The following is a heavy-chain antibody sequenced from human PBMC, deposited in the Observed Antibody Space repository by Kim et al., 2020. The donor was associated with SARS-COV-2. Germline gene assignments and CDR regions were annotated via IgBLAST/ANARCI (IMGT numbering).Heavy chain of an antibody. CDR2: IYPGDSDT. J-gene: IGHJ4*02. V-gene: IGHV5-51*01. D-gene: IGHD4-17*01. CDR1: GYSFTSYW. Sequence: GESLKISCKGSGYSFTSYWIDWVRQMPGKGLEWMGIIYPGDSDTRYSPSFQGQVTISADKSISTAYLQWSSLKASDTAMYYCARRSRDYGDRLYYFDYWGQGTLVTVSS. CDR3: ARRSRDYGDRLYYFDY.